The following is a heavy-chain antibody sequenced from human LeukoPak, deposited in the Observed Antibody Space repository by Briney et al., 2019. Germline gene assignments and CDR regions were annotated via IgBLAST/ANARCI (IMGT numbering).Heavy chain of an antibody. Sequence: SVNVSCKASGGTFSIYAISWVRQAPGQGLEWMGGIIPIFGTANYAQKFQGRVTITADESTSTAYMELSSLRSEDTAVYYCARSGAVAGDFDYWGQGTLVTVSS. J-gene: IGHJ4*02. D-gene: IGHD6-19*01. CDR2: IIPIFGTA. CDR3: ARSGAVAGDFDY. CDR1: GGTFSIYA. V-gene: IGHV1-69*13.